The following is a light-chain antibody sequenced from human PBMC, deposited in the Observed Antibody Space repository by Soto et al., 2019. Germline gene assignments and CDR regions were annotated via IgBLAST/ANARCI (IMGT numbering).Light chain of an antibody. CDR2: GAS. CDR1: QSVSGN. J-gene: IGKJ1*01. Sequence: EIVMTQSPATLSVSPGERATLSCRASQSVSGNLAWYQQKPGQAPRLLIYGASTRATGIPARFSGSGSGTEFTLAISSLQSEDFAVYYCQQYNNWPRTFGQGTKVEIK. V-gene: IGKV3-15*01. CDR3: QQYNNWPRT.